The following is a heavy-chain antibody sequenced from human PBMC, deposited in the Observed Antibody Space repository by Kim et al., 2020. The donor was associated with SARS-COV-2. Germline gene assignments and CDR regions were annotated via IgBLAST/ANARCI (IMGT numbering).Heavy chain of an antibody. CDR3: ARDLDVDTALDY. CDR2: ISAYNGNT. D-gene: IGHD5-18*01. Sequence: ASVKVSFKASGYTFTSYGISWVRQAPGQGLEWMGWISAYNGNTNYAQKLQGRVTITTDTSTSTAYMELRSLRSDDTAVYYCARDLDVDTALDYWGQGTLVTVSS. J-gene: IGHJ4*02. V-gene: IGHV1-18*04. CDR1: GYTFTSYG.